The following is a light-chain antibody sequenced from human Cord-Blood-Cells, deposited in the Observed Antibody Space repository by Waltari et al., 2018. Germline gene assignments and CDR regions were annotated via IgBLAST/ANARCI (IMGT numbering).Light chain of an antibody. Sequence: DIQMTQSPSSLSASVGDRVPITCRASQSISSYLNWYQQKPGKAPQLLIYAASSLQSGVPSRFSGSGSGTDFTLTISSLQPEDFATYYCQQSYSTSITFGQVTRLEIK. V-gene: IGKV1-39*01. CDR3: QQSYSTSIT. CDR1: QSISSY. J-gene: IGKJ5*01. CDR2: AAS.